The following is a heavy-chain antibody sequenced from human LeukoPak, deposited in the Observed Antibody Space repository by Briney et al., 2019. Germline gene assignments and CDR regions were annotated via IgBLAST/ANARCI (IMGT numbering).Heavy chain of an antibody. D-gene: IGHD2-15*01. CDR1: GGSISSYY. J-gene: IGHJ4*02. CDR3: ARDDCSGGSCYSFWGTRPVGYFDY. Sequence: PSETLSLTCTVSGGSISSYYWSWIRQPPGKGLEWIGYIYYSGSTNYNPSLKSRVTISVDTSKNQFSLKLSSVTAADTAVYYCARDDCSGGSCYSFWGTRPVGYFDYWGQGTLVTVSS. V-gene: IGHV4-59*12. CDR2: IYYSGST.